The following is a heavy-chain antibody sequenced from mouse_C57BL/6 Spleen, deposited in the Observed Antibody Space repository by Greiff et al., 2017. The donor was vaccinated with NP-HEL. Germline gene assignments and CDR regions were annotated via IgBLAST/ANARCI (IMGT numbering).Heavy chain of an antibody. CDR1: GYAFTNYL. Sequence: QVQLQQSGAELVRPGTSVKVSCKASGYAFTNYLIEWVKQRPGQGLEWIGVINPGSGGTNYNEKFKGKATLTADKSSSTAYMQLSSLTSEDSAVYFCAREGIGSFFDYWGQGTTLTVSS. D-gene: IGHD4-1*01. V-gene: IGHV1-54*01. CDR3: AREGIGSFFDY. J-gene: IGHJ2*01. CDR2: INPGSGGT.